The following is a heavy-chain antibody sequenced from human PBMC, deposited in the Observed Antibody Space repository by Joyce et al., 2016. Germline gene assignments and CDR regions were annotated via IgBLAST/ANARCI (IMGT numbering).Heavy chain of an antibody. J-gene: IGHJ3*02. D-gene: IGHD4-17*01. CDR2: IKSKTDGGTT. V-gene: IGHV3-15*01. CDR1: GFTFSNTC. Sequence: VLLVESGGGLVKPGGSLRLSCAASGFTFSNTCMTWVRQAPGKGLGGLGRIKSKTDGGTTDYAAPVKGRFTISRDDSKKTLYLQMHGLKTEDTAVYYCSTNTVLGDAFDIWGQGTMVSVSS. CDR3: STNTVLGDAFDI.